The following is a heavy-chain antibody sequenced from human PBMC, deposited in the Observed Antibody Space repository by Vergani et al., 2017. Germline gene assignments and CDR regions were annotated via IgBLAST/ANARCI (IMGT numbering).Heavy chain of an antibody. J-gene: IGHJ4*02. V-gene: IGHV1-3*01. CDR1: GYTFTTYA. CDR3: ARERFYNYVGGSYRVRGGYDFDY. Sequence: QVQLVQSGAEVKKPGASVKVSCKASGYTFTTYAMHWVRQAPGQRLEWMGWINAGNGNTNYSQEFQGRVTITRDTSASTTYMELSSLRSEDTAVYYCARERFYNYVGGSYRVRGGYDFDYWGQGSLVTVSS. D-gene: IGHD3-16*02. CDR2: INAGNGNT.